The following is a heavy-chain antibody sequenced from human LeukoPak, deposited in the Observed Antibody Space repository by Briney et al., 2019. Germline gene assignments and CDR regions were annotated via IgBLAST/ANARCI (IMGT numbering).Heavy chain of an antibody. D-gene: IGHD3-22*01. V-gene: IGHV4-39*01. Sequence: SETLSLTCNVLGGSIRSSNYYWGWIRQPPRKGLEWIGGIYYSGSTYYNPSLKGRGTMSVDTSNNQFSLKLTSATATDTAVYYCVRLFYYDSSGPPSWGQGTLVTVSS. CDR1: GGSIRSSNYY. CDR3: VRLFYYDSSGPPS. J-gene: IGHJ5*02. CDR2: IYYSGST.